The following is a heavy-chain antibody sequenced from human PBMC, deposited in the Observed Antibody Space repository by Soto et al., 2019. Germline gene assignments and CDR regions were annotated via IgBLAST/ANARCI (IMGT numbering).Heavy chain of an antibody. J-gene: IGHJ6*03. CDR1: GFTFSSYW. D-gene: IGHD2-15*01. CDR3: ARAGYCSGGSCYSNYYYYMDV. V-gene: IGHV3-7*03. CDR2: IKQDGSEK. Sequence: GGSLRLSCAASGFTFSSYWMSWVRQAPGKGLEWVANIKQDGSEKYYVDSVKGRFTISRDSAKNSLYLQMNSLRAEDTAVYYCARAGYCSGGSCYSNYYYYMDVWGKGTTVTGSS.